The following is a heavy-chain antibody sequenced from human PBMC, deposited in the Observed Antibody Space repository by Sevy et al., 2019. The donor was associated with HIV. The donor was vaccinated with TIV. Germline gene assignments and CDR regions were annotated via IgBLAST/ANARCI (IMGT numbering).Heavy chain of an antibody. CDR1: GGSISAYY. CDR3: ARAPPVRSGDDSLNSFDP. CDR2: IYYTGST. Sequence: SETLSLTCTVSGGSISAYYWSWIRQPPGKPLEYIGYIYYTGSTNYNPSLKSRVTISVDTSKNQFSLKLNSVTAADTAVYFCARAPPVRSGDDSLNSFDPWGQGTLVTVSS. J-gene: IGHJ5*02. D-gene: IGHD5-12*01. V-gene: IGHV4-59*01.